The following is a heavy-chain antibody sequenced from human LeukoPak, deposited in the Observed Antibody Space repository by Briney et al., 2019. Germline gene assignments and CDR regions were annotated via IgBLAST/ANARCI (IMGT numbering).Heavy chain of an antibody. CDR1: GFTFSRYR. J-gene: IGHJ4*02. V-gene: IGHV3-7*01. Sequence: GGSLRLSCAASGFTFSRYRMSWVRQAPGKGLEWVANIKQDGSEKYYVDSVKGRFTISRDNAKNSLYLQMNSLRAEDTAVYYCARDLGLGASNYWGQGTLVTVSS. D-gene: IGHD1-26*01. CDR3: ARDLGLGASNY. CDR2: IKQDGSEK.